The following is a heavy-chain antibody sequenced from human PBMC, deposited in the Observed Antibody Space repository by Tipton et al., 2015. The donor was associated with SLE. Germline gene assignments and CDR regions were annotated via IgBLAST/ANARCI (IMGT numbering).Heavy chain of an antibody. Sequence: LRLSCAVSGGSISSGDYSWSWIRQPPGKGLEWLGYIQHSGFTYNSPSLRSRVTISIDRSKNQFSLRLSSVTAADTAVYYCARGGTYHDSSGNIDYWGQGTLVTASS. CDR3: ARGGTYHDSSGNIDY. V-gene: IGHV4-30-2*01. J-gene: IGHJ4*02. CDR1: GGSISSGDYS. CDR2: IQHSGFT. D-gene: IGHD3-22*01.